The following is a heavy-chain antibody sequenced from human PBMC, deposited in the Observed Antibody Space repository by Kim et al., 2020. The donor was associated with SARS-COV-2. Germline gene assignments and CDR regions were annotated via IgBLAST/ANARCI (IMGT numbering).Heavy chain of an antibody. CDR1: GFTFSSYG. V-gene: IGHV3-33*06. D-gene: IGHD3-9*01. Sequence: GGSLRLSCAASGFTFSSYGMHWVRQAPGKGLEWVAVIWYDGSNKYYADSVKGRFTISRDNSKNTLYLQMNSLRAEDTAVYYCAKDPGEGRIRYPFDPWGQGTLVTVSS. J-gene: IGHJ5*02. CDR2: IWYDGSNK. CDR3: AKDPGEGRIRYPFDP.